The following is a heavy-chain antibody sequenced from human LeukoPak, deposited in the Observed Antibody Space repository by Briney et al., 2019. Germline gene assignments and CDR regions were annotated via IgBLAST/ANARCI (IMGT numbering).Heavy chain of an antibody. D-gene: IGHD5-18*01. CDR2: INPNSGGT. J-gene: IGHJ5*02. V-gene: IGHV1-2*02. CDR3: ARDTTMITYWFDP. Sequence: ASVKVSCKASGYTITNYGITWVRQAPGQGLEWMGWINPNSGGTNYAQKFQGRVTMTRDTSVSTAYMELNRLRSDDTGVYYCARDTTMITYWFDPWGQGTLVTVSS. CDR1: GYTITNYG.